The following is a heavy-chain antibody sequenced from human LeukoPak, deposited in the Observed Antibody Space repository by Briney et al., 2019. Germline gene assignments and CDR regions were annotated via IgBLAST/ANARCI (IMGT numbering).Heavy chain of an antibody. CDR1: EFTFSSYG. CDR2: IRYAGTYK. CDR3: AKQIPGEERVSDN. J-gene: IGHJ4*02. Sequence: PGGSLRLSCAASEFTFSSYGMHWVRQAPGKGLEWVAFIRYAGTYKDYSDSVKGRFTISRDNSKTTLYLQMNRLRAEDTAVYYCAKQIPGEERVSDNWGQGTLVTVSS. D-gene: IGHD3-10*01. V-gene: IGHV3-30*02.